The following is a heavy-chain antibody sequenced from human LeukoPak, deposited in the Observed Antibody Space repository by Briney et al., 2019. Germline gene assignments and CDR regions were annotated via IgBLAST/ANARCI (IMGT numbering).Heavy chain of an antibody. V-gene: IGHV1-2*02. D-gene: IGHD6-13*01. CDR3: ARAGAAAVPDWYFDL. CDR1: GNIFTVYY. CDR2: INTNNGGA. Sequence: ASVKVSCKTSGNIFTVYYIHWVRQAPGRGLEWMGWINTNNGGANFAQKFQGRVTFTRDSSISTVYMDLSRLRSDDTAVYYCARAGAAAVPDWYFDLWGRGTLVTVSS. J-gene: IGHJ2*01.